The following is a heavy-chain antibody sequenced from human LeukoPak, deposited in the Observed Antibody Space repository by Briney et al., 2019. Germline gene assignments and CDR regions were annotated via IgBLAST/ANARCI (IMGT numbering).Heavy chain of an antibody. J-gene: IGHJ6*02. V-gene: IGHV3-7*01. CDR3: AWYGVTHGLDV. CDR1: GFSLSNYW. D-gene: IGHD3-10*01. Sequence: GGSLRLSCAASGFSLSNYWMSWVRQAPGKGLEWVANINQDGSDKYYVDSVMGRFTISKDNAKNSVYLQMNSLRPEDTAIYYCAWYGVTHGLDVWGQGTTITVSS. CDR2: INQDGSDK.